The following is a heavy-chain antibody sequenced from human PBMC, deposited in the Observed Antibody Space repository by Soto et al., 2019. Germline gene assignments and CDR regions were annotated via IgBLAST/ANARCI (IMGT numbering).Heavy chain of an antibody. J-gene: IGHJ5*02. CDR3: ARGGQYNWNYGWFDP. Sequence: SETLSLTCAVSAYSITSGYYWGWIRQPPGKGLEWIASIYHSGRSYYNPSLKSRVTISVDTSKNHFSLELSSVTAADTAVYYCARGGQYNWNYGWFDPWGQGTLVTVSS. V-gene: IGHV4-38-2*01. CDR1: AYSITSGYY. D-gene: IGHD1-7*01. CDR2: IYHSGRS.